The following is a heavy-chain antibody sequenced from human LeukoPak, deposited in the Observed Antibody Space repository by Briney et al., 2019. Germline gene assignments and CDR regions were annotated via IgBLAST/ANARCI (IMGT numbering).Heavy chain of an antibody. V-gene: IGHV3-23*01. Sequence: GGSLRLSCAASGFTFSSYVMNWVRQAPGKGLEWVSAISGSGGSTYYADSVKGRFTISRDNSKDTLYLQMNGLRAEDTAVYFCAKQSAGSAAWYSLHYDFWGQGTLVTVSS. CDR2: ISGSGGST. D-gene: IGHD6-13*01. CDR1: GFTFSSYV. CDR3: AKQSAGSAAWYSLHYDF. J-gene: IGHJ4*02.